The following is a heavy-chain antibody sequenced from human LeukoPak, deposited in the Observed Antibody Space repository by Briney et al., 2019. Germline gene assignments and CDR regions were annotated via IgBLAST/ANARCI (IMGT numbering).Heavy chain of an antibody. Sequence: GGSLRLSCAASGFTFSSYAMSWVRQAPGKGLEWVSAISGSGGSTYYAGSVKGRFTISRDNCKNTLYLQMNSLRAEDTAVYYCAKDSARLARGEFDPWGQGTLVTVSS. V-gene: IGHV3-23*01. CDR1: GFTFSSYA. CDR2: ISGSGGST. CDR3: AKDSARLARGEFDP. J-gene: IGHJ5*02. D-gene: IGHD3-10*01.